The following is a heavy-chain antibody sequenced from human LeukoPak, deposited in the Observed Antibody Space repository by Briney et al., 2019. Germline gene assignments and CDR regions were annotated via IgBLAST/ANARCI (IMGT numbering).Heavy chain of an antibody. D-gene: IGHD6-13*01. V-gene: IGHV1-18*01. CDR1: GYTFTSYG. CDR3: ARGRMRQLVPEYYFDY. CDR2: ISAYNGNT. J-gene: IGHJ4*02. Sequence: ASVKVSCKASGYTFTSYGISWVRQAPGQGLEWMGWISAYNGNTNYAQKLQGRVTMTTDTSTSTAYMELRSLRSDDTAVYYCARGRMRQLVPEYYFDYWGQGTLVTVSS.